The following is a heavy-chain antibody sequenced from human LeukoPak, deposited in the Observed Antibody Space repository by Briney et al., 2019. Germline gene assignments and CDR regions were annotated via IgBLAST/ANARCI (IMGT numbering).Heavy chain of an antibody. V-gene: IGHV1-2*02. J-gene: IGHJ4*02. CDR2: INPNSGGT. CDR1: GYTFTGYY. CDR3: ARDWMDCSSTSCQFDY. Sequence: ASVKVSCKASGYTFTGYYMHWVRQAPGQGLEWMGWINPNSGGTNYAQKFRGRVTMTRDTSISTAYMELSRLRSDDTAVYYCARDWMDCSSTSCQFDYWGQGTLVTVSS. D-gene: IGHD2-2*01.